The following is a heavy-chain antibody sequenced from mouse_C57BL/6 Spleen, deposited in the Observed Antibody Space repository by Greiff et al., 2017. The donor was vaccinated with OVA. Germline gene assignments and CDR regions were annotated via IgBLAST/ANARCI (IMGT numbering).Heavy chain of an antibody. V-gene: IGHV1-55*01. CDR3: ARDGSRYGGLWFAY. CDR1: GYTFTSYW. J-gene: IGHJ3*01. D-gene: IGHD1-1*01. Sequence: VQLQQPGAELVKPGASVKMSCKASGYTFTSYWITWVKQRPGQGLEWIGDIYPGSGSTNYNEKFKCKATLTVDTSSSTAYMQLSSLTSEDSAVYVCARDGSRYGGLWFAYWGQGTLVTVSA. CDR2: IYPGSGST.